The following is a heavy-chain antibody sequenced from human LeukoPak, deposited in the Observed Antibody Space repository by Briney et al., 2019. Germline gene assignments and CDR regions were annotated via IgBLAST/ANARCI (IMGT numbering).Heavy chain of an antibody. CDR2: IYYSGST. D-gene: IGHD1-26*01. CDR3: ARQAFSGSYWGYYFDY. V-gene: IGHV4-30-4*08. J-gene: IGHJ4*02. CDR1: GGSICSGDYY. Sequence: SETLSLTCTVSGGSICSGDYYWSWIRQPPGKGLEWIGYIYYSGSTYYNPSLKSRVTISVDTSKNQFSLKLSSVTAADTAVYYCARQAFSGSYWGYYFDYWGQGTLVTVSS.